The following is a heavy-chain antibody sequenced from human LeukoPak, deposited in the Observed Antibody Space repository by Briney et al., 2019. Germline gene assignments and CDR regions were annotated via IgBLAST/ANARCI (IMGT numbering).Heavy chain of an antibody. V-gene: IGHV3-7*01. J-gene: IGHJ4*02. CDR1: GFTFSSYW. Sequence: GGSLRLSCAASGFTFSSYWMSWVRQAPGKGLEWVANIKQDGSEKYYVDSVKGRFTISRDNAKNLLYLQMNSLRAEDTAVYYCARSVYYGDYNYWGQGTLVTVSS. CDR2: IKQDGSEK. CDR3: ARSVYYGDYNY. D-gene: IGHD4-17*01.